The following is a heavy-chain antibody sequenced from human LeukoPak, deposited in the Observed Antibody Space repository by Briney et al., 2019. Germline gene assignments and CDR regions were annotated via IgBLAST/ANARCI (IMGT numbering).Heavy chain of an antibody. J-gene: IGHJ5*02. CDR3: AREYYDSSGYSLGWFDP. CDR2: IIPIFGTA. CDR1: GGTFSSYA. Sequence: ASVKVSCKASGGTFSSYAISWVRQAPGQGLEWMGGIIPIFGTANYAQKFQGRVTITADESTSTAYMELSSLRSEDTAVYYCAREYYDSSGYSLGWFDPWGQGTLVTVSS. D-gene: IGHD3-22*01. V-gene: IGHV1-69*13.